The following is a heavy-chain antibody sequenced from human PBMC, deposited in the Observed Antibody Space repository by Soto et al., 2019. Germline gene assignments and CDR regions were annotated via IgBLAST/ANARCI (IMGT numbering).Heavy chain of an antibody. V-gene: IGHV3-23*01. CDR2: ISGSGGST. Sequence: RGSLRLSCAASGFTFSSFGMSWVRQAPGKGLEWVSAISGSGGSTYYADSVKGRFTISRDNSKNTLYLQMNSLRAEDTAVYYCAKGTFRVAGTKGMEYFDYRGQGTLVTVPS. CDR3: AKGTFRVAGTKGMEYFDY. CDR1: GFTFSSFG. J-gene: IGHJ4*02. D-gene: IGHD6-19*01.